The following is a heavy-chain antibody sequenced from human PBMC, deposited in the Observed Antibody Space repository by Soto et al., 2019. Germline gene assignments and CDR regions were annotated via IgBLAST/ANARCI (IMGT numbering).Heavy chain of an antibody. J-gene: IGHJ4*02. CDR2: INAGNGNT. CDR1: GYTFTSYA. Sequence: GASVKVSCKASGYTFTSYAMHWVRQAPGQRLEWMGWINAGNGNTKYSQKFQGRVTITRDTSASTAYMELSSLRSEDTAVYYCARAQGQRGSSGLDYWGQGTLVTVSS. CDR3: ARAQGQRGSSGLDY. V-gene: IGHV1-3*01. D-gene: IGHD6-19*01.